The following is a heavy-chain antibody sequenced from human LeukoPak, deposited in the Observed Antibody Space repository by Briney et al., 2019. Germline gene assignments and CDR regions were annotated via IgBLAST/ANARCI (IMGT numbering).Heavy chain of an antibody. V-gene: IGHV1-24*01. CDR2: FDPEDGET. CDR1: GYTLTELS. Sequence: ASVKVSCKVSGYTLTELSMHWVRQAPGKGLEWMGGFDPEDGETIYAQKFQGRVTMTEDTSTDTAYMELSSLRSEDTAVYYCATVSPLYDSSGYYDYWGQGTLVTVSS. J-gene: IGHJ4*02. D-gene: IGHD3-22*01. CDR3: ATVSPLYDSSGYYDY.